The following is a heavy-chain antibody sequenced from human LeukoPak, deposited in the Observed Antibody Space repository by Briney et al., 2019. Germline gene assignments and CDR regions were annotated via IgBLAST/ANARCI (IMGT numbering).Heavy chain of an antibody. Sequence: SETPSLTCTVSGGSISSYYWSWIRQPPGKGVEWIGYIYYSGSTNYNPSLKSRVTISVDTSKNQFSLKLSSVTAADTAVYYCASGGGPKKRSFDYWGQGTLVTVSS. CDR2: IYYSGST. V-gene: IGHV4-59*08. D-gene: IGHD4-23*01. CDR1: GGSISSYY. J-gene: IGHJ4*02. CDR3: ASGGGPKKRSFDY.